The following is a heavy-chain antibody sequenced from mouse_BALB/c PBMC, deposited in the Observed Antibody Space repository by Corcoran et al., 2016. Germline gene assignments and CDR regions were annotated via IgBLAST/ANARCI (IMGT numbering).Heavy chain of an antibody. J-gene: IGHJ1*01. CDR1: GFSLSTSGMS. Sequence: QVTLKESGPGILQPSQTLSLTCSVSGFSLSTSGMSVGWIRQPSGKGLELLAHIWWNDDKYYNPALKSRLTISKDTSNNQVFLKIASVVTADTATYYCARIEDGYYDYWYFDVWGAGPTVPVSS. D-gene: IGHD2-3*01. V-gene: IGHV8-8*01. CDR2: IWWNDDK. CDR3: ARIEDGYYDYWYFDV.